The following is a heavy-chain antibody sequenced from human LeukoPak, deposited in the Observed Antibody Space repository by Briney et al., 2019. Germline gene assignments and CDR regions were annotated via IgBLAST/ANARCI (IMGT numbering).Heavy chain of an antibody. D-gene: IGHD3-10*01. CDR2: INPNSGDS. V-gene: IGHV1-2*02. J-gene: IGHJ4*02. Sequence: ASVKVSCKASGYTFTGYYMHWVRQAPGQGLEWMGWINPNSGDSNIAQNFQIRVTMTRDKSISTIYMELRRLRFDDTAVYYCARGRDEIEYWGQGTLVTVSS. CDR1: GYTFTGYY. CDR3: ARGRDEIEY.